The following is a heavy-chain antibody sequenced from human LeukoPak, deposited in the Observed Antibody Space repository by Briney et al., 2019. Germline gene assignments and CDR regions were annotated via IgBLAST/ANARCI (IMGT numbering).Heavy chain of an antibody. V-gene: IGHV3-21*01. CDR3: VRLRRNSDTSGFYYYYDY. J-gene: IGHJ4*02. CDR1: GYTFSSFS. Sequence: PGGSLRLSCAASGYTFSSFSINWVRQAPGKGLERVSSISVSSNYIYYSDSVRGRFSISRDDATDSLYLQMNSLRAEDTAVYYCVRLRRNSDTSGFYYYYDYWGQGTLVTVSS. D-gene: IGHD3-22*01. CDR2: ISVSSNYI.